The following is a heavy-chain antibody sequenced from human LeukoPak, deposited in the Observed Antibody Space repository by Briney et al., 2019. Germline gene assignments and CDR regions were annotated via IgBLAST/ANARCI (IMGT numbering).Heavy chain of an antibody. J-gene: IGHJ4*02. Sequence: SVKVSCKASGGTFTSYAISWVRQAPGQGLEWMEGIIPIFGTVNYAQKFQGRVTIIADKSTSTAYMELSSLRSEDAAVYYCARGRWIAPDERYYFDYWGQGTLVTVSS. CDR1: GGTFTSYA. CDR3: ARGRWIAPDERYYFDY. CDR2: IIPIFGTV. V-gene: IGHV1-69*06. D-gene: IGHD5-12*01.